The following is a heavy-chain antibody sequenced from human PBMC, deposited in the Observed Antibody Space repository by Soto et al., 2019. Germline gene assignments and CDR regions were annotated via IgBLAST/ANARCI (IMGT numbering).Heavy chain of an antibody. D-gene: IGHD6-13*01. CDR2: ISGSGDST. CDR1: GFTFSSYA. V-gene: IGHV3-23*01. Sequence: GGSLRLSCAASGFTFSSYAMNWVRQAPGKGLEWVSVISGSGDSTYYAYSVKGRFTISRDNSKNTLYLQMNSLRTEDTAVYYCARRGPGTYFDYWGQGTLVTAPQ. CDR3: ARRGPGTYFDY. J-gene: IGHJ4*02.